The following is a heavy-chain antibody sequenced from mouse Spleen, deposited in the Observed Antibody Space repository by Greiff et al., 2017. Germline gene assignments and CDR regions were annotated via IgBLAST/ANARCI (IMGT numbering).Heavy chain of an antibody. J-gene: IGHJ4*01. CDR3: TRITGYAMDY. V-gene: IGHV1S81*02. CDR1: GYTFTSYY. Sequence: QVQLQQSGAELVKPGASVKLSCKASGYTFTSYYMYWVKQRPGQGLEWIGAINPSNGGTNFNEKFKSKATLTVDKSSSTAYMQLSSLTSEDSAVYYCTRITGYAMDYWGQGTSVTVSS. D-gene: IGHD4-1*01. CDR2: INPSNGGT.